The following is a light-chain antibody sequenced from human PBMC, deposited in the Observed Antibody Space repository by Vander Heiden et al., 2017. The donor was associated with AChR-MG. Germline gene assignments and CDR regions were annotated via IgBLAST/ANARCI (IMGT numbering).Light chain of an antibody. V-gene: IGKV1-9*01. CDR1: QGISNS. CDR3: QQLNAYPRT. CDR2: AAS. Sequence: DIQLTQSPSFLSASVGDRVTITCRASQGISNSLAWYQQKPGKAPNLLIYAASTLKSGVPSRFSGSGSGTEFALSINSLQPEDFATYYCQQLNAYPRTFGQGTKVEIK. J-gene: IGKJ1*01.